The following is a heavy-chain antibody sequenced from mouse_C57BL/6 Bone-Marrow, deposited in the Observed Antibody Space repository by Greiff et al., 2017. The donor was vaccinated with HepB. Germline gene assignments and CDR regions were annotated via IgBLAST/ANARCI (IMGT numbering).Heavy chain of an antibody. CDR2: FHPSDSDT. CDR3: AGGNSLYAMDY. Sequence: QVQLQQPGAELVKPGASVKVSCKASGYTFTSYWMHWVKQRPGQGLEWIGRFHPSDSDTNYNQKFKGKATLTVDKSSSTAYMQLSSLTSEDSAVYYCAGGNSLYAMDYWGQGTSVTVSS. J-gene: IGHJ4*01. V-gene: IGHV1-74*01. D-gene: IGHD2-1*01. CDR1: GYTFTSYW.